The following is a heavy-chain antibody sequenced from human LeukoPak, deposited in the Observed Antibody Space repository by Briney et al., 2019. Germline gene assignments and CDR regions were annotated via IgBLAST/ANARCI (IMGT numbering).Heavy chain of an antibody. D-gene: IGHD3-22*01. Sequence: SETLSPTCTVSNGSISSYYWSWIRQPPGKGLDWIGYIYYSGSTNYNPSLKSRVTISVDTSKNQFSLNLSSVTAADTAVYFCARAQYYYDMSGYSDYWGQVTLVTVSS. J-gene: IGHJ4*02. CDR3: ARAQYYYDMSGYSDY. CDR1: NGSISSYY. V-gene: IGHV4-59*01. CDR2: IYYSGST.